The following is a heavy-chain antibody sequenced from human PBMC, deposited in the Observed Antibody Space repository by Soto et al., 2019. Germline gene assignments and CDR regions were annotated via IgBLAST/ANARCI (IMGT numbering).Heavy chain of an antibody. CDR3: ARHEGPGANYQLLKDYYYGMDV. Sequence: GESLKISCQGSGYSITSYWISWVRQMPGKGLEWMGRIDPSDSYTNYSPSFQGHVTISADKSISTAYLQWSSLKASDTAMYYCARHEGPGANYQLLKDYYYGMDVWGQGTTVTVSS. CDR1: GYSITSYW. D-gene: IGHD2-2*01. CDR2: IDPSDSYT. V-gene: IGHV5-10-1*01. J-gene: IGHJ6*02.